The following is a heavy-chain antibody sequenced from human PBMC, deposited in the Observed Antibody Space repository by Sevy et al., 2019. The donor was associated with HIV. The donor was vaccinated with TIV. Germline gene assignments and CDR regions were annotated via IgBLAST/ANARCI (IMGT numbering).Heavy chain of an antibody. CDR3: AAVAANKGYFDI. J-gene: IGHJ2*01. V-gene: IGHV3-72*01. CDR2: IRNKPKSYTT. D-gene: IGHD6-19*01. Sequence: GGSLRLSCAASGFAFGDLYMDWVRQAPGKGLEWVGRIRNKPKSYTTEYAASVKGRFTISSDDSRNSLYLQMNSLKTEDTAVYYCAAVAANKGYFDIWGRGSLVTVSS. CDR1: GFAFGDLY.